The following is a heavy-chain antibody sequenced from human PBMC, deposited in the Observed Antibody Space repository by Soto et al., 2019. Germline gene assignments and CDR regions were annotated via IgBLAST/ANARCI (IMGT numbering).Heavy chain of an antibody. J-gene: IGHJ4*02. D-gene: IGHD3-22*01. CDR3: ARRNLFYDSSGYDY. Sequence: LRLSCAASGFTFSSYAMSWVRQAPGKGLEWVSAISGSGGSTYYADSVKGRFTISRDNSKNTLYLQMNSLRAEDTAVYYCARRNLFYDSSGYDYWGQGXLVTVSS. CDR2: ISGSGGST. V-gene: IGHV3-23*01. CDR1: GFTFSSYA.